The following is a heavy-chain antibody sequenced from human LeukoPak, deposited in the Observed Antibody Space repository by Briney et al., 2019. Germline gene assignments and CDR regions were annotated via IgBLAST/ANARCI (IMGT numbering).Heavy chain of an antibody. CDR3: ARGHDYGDYYYYYGMDV. CDR2: ISSSSSYI. V-gene: IGHV3-21*01. Sequence: VRQAPXKGXEWVSSISSSSSYIYYADSVKGRFTISRENAKNSLYLQMNSLRAEDTAVYYCARGHDYGDYYYYYGMDVWGQGTTVTVSS. D-gene: IGHD4-17*01. J-gene: IGHJ6*02.